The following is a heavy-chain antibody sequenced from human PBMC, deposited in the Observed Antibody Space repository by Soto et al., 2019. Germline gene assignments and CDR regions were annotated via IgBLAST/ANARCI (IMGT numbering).Heavy chain of an antibody. CDR1: GGSISSYY. D-gene: IGHD3-10*01. V-gene: IGHV4-59*01. J-gene: IGHJ4*02. CDR3: ARAPRGNYGYPSYFDY. CDR2: IYYSGST. Sequence: SETLSVTCTVSGGSISSYYWSWSRQPPGKGLEWIGYIYYSGSTNYNPSLKSRVTISVDTSKNQFSLKLSSVTAADTAVYYCARAPRGNYGYPSYFDYWGQGPLVTVSS.